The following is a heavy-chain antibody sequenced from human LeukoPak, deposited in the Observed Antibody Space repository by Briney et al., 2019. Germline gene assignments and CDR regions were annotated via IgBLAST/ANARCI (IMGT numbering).Heavy chain of an antibody. V-gene: IGHV1-46*01. CDR1: GYTFTSYY. D-gene: IGHD3-3*01. J-gene: IGHJ6*02. Sequence: ASVKVSCKASGYTFTSYYMHWVRPAPGQGLEWMGIINPSGGSTSYAQKFQGRVTMTRDTSTSTVYMELSSLRSEDTAVYYCARDSGILRFLEWVSGMDVWGQGTTVTVSS. CDR2: INPSGGST. CDR3: ARDSGILRFLEWVSGMDV.